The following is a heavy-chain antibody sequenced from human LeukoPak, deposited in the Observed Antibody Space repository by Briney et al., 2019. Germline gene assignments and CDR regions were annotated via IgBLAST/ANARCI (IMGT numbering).Heavy chain of an antibody. Sequence: ASVKVSCKASGYTFTGYYMHWVRQAPGQGLEWMGWINPNSGGTNYAQTFQGRVTMTRDTSISTAYMELSRLGSDDTAVYYCARGDYGSGSYYPFYNWFDPWGQGTLVTVSS. V-gene: IGHV1-2*02. CDR2: INPNSGGT. D-gene: IGHD3-10*01. J-gene: IGHJ5*02. CDR3: ARGDYGSGSYYPFYNWFDP. CDR1: GYTFTGYY.